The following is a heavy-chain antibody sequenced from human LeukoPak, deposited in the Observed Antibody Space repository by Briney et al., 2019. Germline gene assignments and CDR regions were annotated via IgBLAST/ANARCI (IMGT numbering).Heavy chain of an antibody. D-gene: IGHD2-8*01. V-gene: IGHV3-30-3*01. Sequence: PGGSLRLSCAASGFTFSSYAMHWVRQAPGKGLEWVAVISYDGSNKYYADSVKGRFTISRDNSKNTLYLQMNSLRAGDTAVYYCATRYCTISACRASSYKSFDVWGKGTTVTVSS. CDR1: GFTFSSYA. CDR3: ATRYCTISACRASSYKSFDV. J-gene: IGHJ6*04. CDR2: ISYDGSNK.